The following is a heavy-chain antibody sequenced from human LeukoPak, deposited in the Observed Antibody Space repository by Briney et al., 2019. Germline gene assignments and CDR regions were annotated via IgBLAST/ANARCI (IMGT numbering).Heavy chain of an antibody. J-gene: IGHJ6*03. CDR3: AKGGDYCTNGLCPYYYYYYMDV. Sequence: SETLSLTCAVYGGSFSGYYWSWIRQPPGKGLEWIGEINHSGSTNYNPSLKSRVTISVDTSKNQFSLKLSSVTAADTAVYYCAKGGDYCTNGLCPYYYYYYMDVWGKGTTVTVSS. CDR2: INHSGST. V-gene: IGHV4-34*01. D-gene: IGHD2-8*01. CDR1: GGSFSGYY.